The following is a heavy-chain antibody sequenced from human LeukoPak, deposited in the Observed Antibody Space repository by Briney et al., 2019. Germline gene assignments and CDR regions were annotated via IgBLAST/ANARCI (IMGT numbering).Heavy chain of an antibody. Sequence: PGGSLRLSCAASGFSISTYAMSWVRQAPGKGLEWVSGIVGSGDTDYADAVQGRFTISKDNSKNIVYLQMNSLRAEDTAVYYCAKDAVYGDGYWEFDYWGQGNLVTASS. CDR3: AKDAVYGDGYWEFDY. J-gene: IGHJ4*02. CDR1: GFSISTYA. V-gene: IGHV3-23*01. D-gene: IGHD5-24*01. CDR2: IVGSGDT.